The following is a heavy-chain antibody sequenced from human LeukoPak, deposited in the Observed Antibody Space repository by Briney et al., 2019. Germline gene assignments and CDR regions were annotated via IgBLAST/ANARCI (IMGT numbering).Heavy chain of an antibody. J-gene: IGHJ3*02. D-gene: IGHD4-17*01. CDR2: IYREGESDT. CDR3: AKAHWASSGDYGAFDI. Sequence: GGSLRLSCAVFGFSVNSNYMSWVRQAPGKGLEWVSVIYREGESDTYYTNSVRGRFTISRDNSKNTLYLQMNSLRAEDTAVYYCAKAHWASSGDYGAFDIWGQGTMVTVSS. CDR1: GFSVNSNY. V-gene: IGHV3-53*01.